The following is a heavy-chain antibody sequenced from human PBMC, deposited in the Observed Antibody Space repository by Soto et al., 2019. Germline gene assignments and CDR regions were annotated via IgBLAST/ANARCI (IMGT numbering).Heavy chain of an antibody. J-gene: IGHJ3*02. Sequence: QVQLVQSGAEVKKPGASVKVSCKASGYTFTGYYMHWVRQAPGQGLEWRGWINPNSGGTNYAQKFQGWVTMTRDTSISTAYMELSRLRSDDTAVYYCARGAYSSSWVSAFDIWGQGTMVTVSS. CDR1: GYTFTGYY. CDR3: ARGAYSSSWVSAFDI. V-gene: IGHV1-2*04. CDR2: INPNSGGT. D-gene: IGHD6-13*01.